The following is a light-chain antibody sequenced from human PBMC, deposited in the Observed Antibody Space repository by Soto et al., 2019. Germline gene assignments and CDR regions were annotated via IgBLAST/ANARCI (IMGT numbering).Light chain of an antibody. V-gene: IGLV2-14*01. CDR1: SSDIGAYDY. J-gene: IGLJ1*01. Sequence: QSALTQPASLSGSPGQSITISCTGTSSDIGAYDYVSWFQQHPGKAPKLMISEVNNRPSGVSNRFSGSKSGNTAYLTISGLQVEDEAVYFCFSLTTTSTHVFGPGTKVTVL. CDR3: FSLTTTSTHV. CDR2: EVN.